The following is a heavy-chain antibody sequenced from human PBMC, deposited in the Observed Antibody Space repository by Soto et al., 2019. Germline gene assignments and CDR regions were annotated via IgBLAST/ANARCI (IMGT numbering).Heavy chain of an antibody. CDR3: AANGSGYRDYYYYYMDV. D-gene: IGHD3-10*01. CDR2: IYYSGST. J-gene: IGHJ6*03. Sequence: QVQLQESGPGLVKPSETLSLTCTVSGGSISSYYWSWIRQPPGKGLEWIGYIYYSGSTNYNPSLKSRVTISVDTSKNQFSLKLSSVTAADTAVYYCAANGSGYRDYYYYYMDVWGKGTTVTVSS. CDR1: GGSISSYY. V-gene: IGHV4-59*01.